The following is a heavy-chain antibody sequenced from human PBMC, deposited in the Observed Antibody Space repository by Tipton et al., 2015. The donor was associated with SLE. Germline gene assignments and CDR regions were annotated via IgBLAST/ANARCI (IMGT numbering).Heavy chain of an antibody. CDR2: IKQDGSDK. J-gene: IGHJ4*02. CDR3: AGNFDY. CDR1: GFTFSTYW. Sequence: GSLRLSCAASGFTFSTYWMNWVRRAPGKGLEWVANIKQDGSDKYYVDSVKGRFTISRDTAKNSLYLQMSSLRAEDTAVYYCAGNFDYWGQGTLVTVSS. V-gene: IGHV3-7*01.